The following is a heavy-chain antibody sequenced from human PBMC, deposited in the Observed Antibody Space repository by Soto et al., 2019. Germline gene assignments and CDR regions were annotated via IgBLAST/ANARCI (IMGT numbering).Heavy chain of an antibody. Sequence: VQVVESGGGMVQPGRSLRLSCAASGLIFRSSGMHWVRQAPGKGQEWVAAISHDGSTKSYGDSVKGRLTISRDTSKNTLYLQMDSLSVEDTAVYYCAKDWINTWSFDYWGQGALVTVSS. CDR1: GLIFRSSG. CDR2: ISHDGSTK. D-gene: IGHD2-2*03. V-gene: IGHV3-30*18. J-gene: IGHJ4*02. CDR3: AKDWINTWSFDY.